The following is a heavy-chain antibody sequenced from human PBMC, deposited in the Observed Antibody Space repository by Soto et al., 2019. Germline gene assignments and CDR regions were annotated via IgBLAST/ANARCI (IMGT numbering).Heavy chain of an antibody. CDR2: IFWNDDK. CDR1: GFSLSTIAMG. V-gene: IGHV2-5*01. D-gene: IGHD1-1*01. J-gene: IGHJ4*02. CDR3: AHAQYTGNYGGAAYYFDY. Sequence: SGPTLVNPTQTLTLTCGLSGFSLSTIAMGVGWIRQPRGRALEWLALIFWNDDKRFSPSLSGRLTITKDTSKNQVVLTMTNMGPVDTATYFCAHAQYTGNYGGAAYYFDYWGQGALVTV.